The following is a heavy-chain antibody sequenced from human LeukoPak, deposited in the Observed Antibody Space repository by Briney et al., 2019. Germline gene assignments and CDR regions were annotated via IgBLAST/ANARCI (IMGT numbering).Heavy chain of an antibody. D-gene: IGHD6-19*01. CDR1: GYTFTGYY. Sequence: ASVKVSCKASGYTFTGYYMHWVRQAPGRGLEWMGWINPNSGGTNYAQKFQGRVTMTRDTSISTAYMELSRLRSDDTAVYYCARALGIAVAGTCLDYWGQGTLVTVSS. J-gene: IGHJ4*02. V-gene: IGHV1-2*02. CDR3: ARALGIAVAGTCLDY. CDR2: INPNSGGT.